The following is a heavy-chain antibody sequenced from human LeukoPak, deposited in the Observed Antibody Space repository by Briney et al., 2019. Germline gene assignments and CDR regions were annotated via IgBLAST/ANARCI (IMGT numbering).Heavy chain of an antibody. CDR1: GFTFSSYW. Sequence: PAGSLCLSCAASGFTFSSYWMSWVRQAPGIGLEWVGNINSGGSENYYLDSVKGRLTISRDNAENSVYLQMNSLRAEDTAVYYCARGYSGYPNWFDPWGQGTLVTVSS. V-gene: IGHV3-7*04. CDR3: ARGYSGYPNWFDP. CDR2: INSGGSEN. D-gene: IGHD5-12*01. J-gene: IGHJ5*02.